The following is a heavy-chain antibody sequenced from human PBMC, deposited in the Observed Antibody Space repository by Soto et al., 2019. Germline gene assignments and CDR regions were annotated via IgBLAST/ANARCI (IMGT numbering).Heavy chain of an antibody. Sequence: GASVKVSCKASGGTFSSYAISWVRQAPGQGLEWMGGIIPIFGTANYAQKFQGRVTITADESTSTAYMELSSPRSEDTAVYYCARDYYYDRDAFDIWGQGTMVTVSS. J-gene: IGHJ3*02. V-gene: IGHV1-69*13. CDR2: IIPIFGTA. D-gene: IGHD3-22*01. CDR3: ARDYYYDRDAFDI. CDR1: GGTFSSYA.